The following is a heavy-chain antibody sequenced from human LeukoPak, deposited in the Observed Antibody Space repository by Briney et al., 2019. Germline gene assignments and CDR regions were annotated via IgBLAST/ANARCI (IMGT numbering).Heavy chain of an antibody. J-gene: IGHJ4*02. V-gene: IGHV4-38-2*02. CDR2: IYYSGST. CDR1: GYSISSGYF. Sequence: SETLSLTCTVSGYSISSGYFWGWIRQPPGKGLEWIGYIYYSGSTNYNPSLKSRVTISVDTSKNQFSLKLSSVTAADTAVYYCARGRGMYYYGSGSYYWIYWGQGTLVTVSS. D-gene: IGHD3-10*01. CDR3: ARGRGMYYYGSGSYYWIY.